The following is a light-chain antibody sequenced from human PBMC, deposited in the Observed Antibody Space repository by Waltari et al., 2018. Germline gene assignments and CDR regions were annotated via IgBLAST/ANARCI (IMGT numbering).Light chain of an antibody. Sequence: DIVMTQSPLSLSVAPGEPASISCRSSQSLLHSSGNTFLDCYLTKPAQSPQLLLYLISNRASAVPDRFSGSGSGTDFTLKISRVEAEDVGVYFCMQARQTPWTFGQGTKVEIK. CDR1: QSLLHSSGNTF. CDR3: MQARQTPWT. CDR2: LIS. V-gene: IGKV2-28*01. J-gene: IGKJ1*01.